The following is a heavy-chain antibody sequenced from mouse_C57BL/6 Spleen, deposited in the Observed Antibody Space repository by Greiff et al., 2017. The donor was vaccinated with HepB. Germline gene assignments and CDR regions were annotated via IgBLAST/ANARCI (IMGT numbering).Heavy chain of an antibody. CDR1: GYSITSGYY. J-gene: IGHJ3*01. Sequence: DVQLQESGPGLVKPSQSLSLTCSVTGYSITSGYYWNWIRQFPGNKLEWMGYISYDGSNNYNPSLKNRISITRDTSKNQFFLKLNSVTTEDTATYYCARGAQAAWFAYWGQGTLVTVSA. CDR3: ARGAQAAWFAY. V-gene: IGHV3-6*01. CDR2: ISYDGSN. D-gene: IGHD3-2*02.